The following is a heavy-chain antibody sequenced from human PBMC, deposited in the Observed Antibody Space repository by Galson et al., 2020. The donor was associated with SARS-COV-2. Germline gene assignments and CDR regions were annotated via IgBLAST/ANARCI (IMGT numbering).Heavy chain of an antibody. V-gene: IGHV2-26*01. CDR2: IFSNDEK. CDR3: ARIAFVDAYYYGGLDV. CDR1: GFSLINARVD. Sequence: SGPTLVKPTETLTLTCTVSGFSLINARVDVSWIRQPPGKALEWLALIFSNDEKSYSTSLKTRLTISKDTSKRQVVLTLTNMQPGDTATYYLARIAFVDAYYYGGLDVCGQGTTVTVSS. J-gene: IGHJ6*02.